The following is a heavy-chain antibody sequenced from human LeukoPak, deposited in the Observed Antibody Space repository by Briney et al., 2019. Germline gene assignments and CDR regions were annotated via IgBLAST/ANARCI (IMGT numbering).Heavy chain of an antibody. Sequence: SETLSLTCTVSGGSISSSSYYWGWIRQPPGKGLEWIGSIYYSGSTYYNPSLKSRVTISVDTSKNQFSLKLSSVTAADTAMYYCARRNDFDIWGPGTMVTVSS. CDR1: GGSISSSSYY. CDR3: ARRNDFDI. J-gene: IGHJ3*02. V-gene: IGHV4-39*01. CDR2: IYYSGST.